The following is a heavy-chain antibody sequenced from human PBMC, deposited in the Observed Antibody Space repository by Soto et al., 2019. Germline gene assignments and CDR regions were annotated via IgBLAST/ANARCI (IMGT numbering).Heavy chain of an antibody. CDR1: GYTFTSYA. CDR3: ARGRHCSGGSCFWLDP. Sequence: ASVKVSCKASGYTFTSYAMHWVRQAPGQRLEWMGWINAGNGNTKYSQKFQGRVTITRDTSASTAYMELSSLRSEDTAVYYCARGRHCSGGSCFWLDPWGQGTLVTVSS. V-gene: IGHV1-3*01. J-gene: IGHJ5*02. CDR2: INAGNGNT. D-gene: IGHD2-15*01.